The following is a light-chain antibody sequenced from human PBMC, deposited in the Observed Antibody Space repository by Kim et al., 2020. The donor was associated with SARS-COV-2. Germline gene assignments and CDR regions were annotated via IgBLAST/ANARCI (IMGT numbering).Light chain of an antibody. V-gene: IGLV1-51*01. CDR2: DNS. CDR3: GTWDTSLNVVL. J-gene: IGLJ2*01. CDR1: PSNIGNNY. Sequence: GQRVTISCAGDPSNIGNNYVSWYQHLPGTAPKLLIYDNSKRPSGIPDRFSGSKSGTSATLGITGLQTGDEADYYCGTWDTSLNVVLFGGGTQLTVL.